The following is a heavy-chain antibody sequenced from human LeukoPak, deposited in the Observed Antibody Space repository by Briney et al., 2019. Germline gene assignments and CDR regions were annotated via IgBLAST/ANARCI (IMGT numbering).Heavy chain of an antibody. D-gene: IGHD2-15*01. CDR1: GGSISSYY. Sequence: PSETLSLTCTVSGGSISSYYWSWIRQPPGKGLEWIGYIYYSGSTNYNPSLKSRVTISVDTSKNQFSLKLSSVTAADTAVYYCARSLGVYCSGGSCYGVRWFDPWGQGTLVTVSS. J-gene: IGHJ5*02. CDR3: ARSLGVYCSGGSCYGVRWFDP. V-gene: IGHV4-59*01. CDR2: IYYSGST.